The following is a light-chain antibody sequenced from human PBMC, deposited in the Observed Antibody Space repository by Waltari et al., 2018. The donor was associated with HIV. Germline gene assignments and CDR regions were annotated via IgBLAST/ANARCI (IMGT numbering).Light chain of an antibody. V-gene: IGLV2-11*01. CDR3: CSYGGSWSFV. Sequence: QSALTQPRSVSGSPGQSVTISCAGSTNNVGTYNYVSWYHQKSGEAPRLILYDVDQRPLGVPVRFSGARSGDTASLTISGLQAEDEGDFYCCSYGGSWSFVFGGGTRVTVL. J-gene: IGLJ2*01. CDR1: TNNVGTYNY. CDR2: DVD.